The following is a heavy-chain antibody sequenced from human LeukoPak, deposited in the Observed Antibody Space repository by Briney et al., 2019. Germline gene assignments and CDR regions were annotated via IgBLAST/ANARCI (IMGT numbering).Heavy chain of an antibody. J-gene: IGHJ4*02. CDR2: INTDGSST. Sequence: GSLRLSCAASGFTFSSYWMHWVRQAPGKGLLWVSRINTDGSSTNFADSVRGRFTISRDNAKNTLYLQMNSLRAEDTAVYYCTRDLSGTYYGRFDYWGQGTLVTVSS. V-gene: IGHV3-74*01. D-gene: IGHD1-26*01. CDR3: TRDLSGTYYGRFDY. CDR1: GFTFSSYW.